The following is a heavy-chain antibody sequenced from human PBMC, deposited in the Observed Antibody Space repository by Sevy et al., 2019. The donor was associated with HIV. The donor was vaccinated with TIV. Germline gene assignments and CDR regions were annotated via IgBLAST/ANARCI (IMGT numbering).Heavy chain of an antibody. D-gene: IGHD3-9*01. J-gene: IGHJ4*02. CDR1: GFTFSSYA. Sequence: GGSLRLSCAASGFTFSSYAMSWVRQAPGKGLEWVSAISGSGGSSYYVDSVKGRFTISRDNSKNTLYLQMNSLRAEDTAEYYCAKEQYLGPPPSLYDILTGYLTDWGQGTLVTVSS. CDR2: ISGSGGSS. CDR3: AKEQYLGPPPSLYDILTGYLTD. V-gene: IGHV3-23*01.